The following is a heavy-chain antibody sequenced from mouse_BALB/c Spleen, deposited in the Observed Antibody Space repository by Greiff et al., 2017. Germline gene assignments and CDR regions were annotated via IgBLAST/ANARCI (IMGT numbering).Heavy chain of an antibody. CDR2: IWSGGST. D-gene: IGHD2-4*01. V-gene: IGHV2-2*02. Sequence: QVQLKESGPGLVQPSQSLSITCTVSGFSLTSYGVHWVRQSPGKGLEWLGVIWSGGSTDYNAAFISRLSISKDNSKSQIFFIMNSLQANDTAIYYCARIYYDYGYAMDYWGQGTSVTVSS. CDR1: GFSLTSYG. J-gene: IGHJ4*01. CDR3: ARIYYDYGYAMDY.